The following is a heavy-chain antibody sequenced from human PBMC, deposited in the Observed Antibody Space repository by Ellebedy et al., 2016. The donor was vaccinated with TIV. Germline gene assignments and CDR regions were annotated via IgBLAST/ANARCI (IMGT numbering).Heavy chain of an antibody. Sequence: GGSLRLXCSASGFTFSSYAMHWVRQAPGKGLEYVSAISSNGGSTYYADSVKGRFTISRDNSKNTLYLQMNSLRAEDTAVYYCAKGGYDFWVDLDANYYYYGMDVWGQGTTVTVSS. V-gene: IGHV3-64*04. CDR2: ISSNGGST. J-gene: IGHJ6*02. CDR3: AKGGYDFWVDLDANYYYYGMDV. CDR1: GFTFSSYA. D-gene: IGHD3-3*01.